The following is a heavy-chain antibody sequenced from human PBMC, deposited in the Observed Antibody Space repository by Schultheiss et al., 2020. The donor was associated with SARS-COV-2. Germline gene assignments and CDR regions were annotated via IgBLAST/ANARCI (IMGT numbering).Heavy chain of an antibody. J-gene: IGHJ4*02. CDR2: IYYSGST. V-gene: IGHV4-61*01. Sequence: SETLSLTCTVSGGSISSSSYYWSWIRQPPGKGLEWIGYIYYSGSTNYHPSLKSRVTISVDTSKNQFSLKLSSVTAADTAVYYCAREKGYYGILTGLGYYFDYWGQGALVTVSS. D-gene: IGHD3-9*01. CDR1: GGSISSSSYY. CDR3: AREKGYYGILTGLGYYFDY.